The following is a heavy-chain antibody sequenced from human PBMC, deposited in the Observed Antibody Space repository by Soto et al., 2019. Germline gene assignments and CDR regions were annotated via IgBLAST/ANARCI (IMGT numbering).Heavy chain of an antibody. V-gene: IGHV1-69*13. Sequence: SVKVSCKASGGTFSSYAISWVRQAPGQGLEWMGGIIPIFGTANYAQKFQGRVTITADESTSTAYMELSSLRSEDTAVYYCARDLGYCISTSCYPGWFDPWGQGTLVTVSS. CDR1: GGTFSSYA. J-gene: IGHJ5*02. CDR2: IIPIFGTA. D-gene: IGHD2-2*01. CDR3: ARDLGYCISTSCYPGWFDP.